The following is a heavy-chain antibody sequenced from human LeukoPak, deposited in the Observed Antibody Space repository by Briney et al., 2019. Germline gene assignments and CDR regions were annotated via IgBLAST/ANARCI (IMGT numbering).Heavy chain of an antibody. Sequence: SETLSLTCTVSGGSINSYYWSWIRQPPGKGLEWIGYIYYSGSTNYNPSLKSRVTISVDTSKNQFSLKLNSVTAADTAVYYCARWATVTTRVAFDIWGQGTMVTVSS. CDR1: GGSINSYY. CDR3: ARWATVTTRVAFDI. V-gene: IGHV4-59*01. D-gene: IGHD4-17*01. J-gene: IGHJ3*02. CDR2: IYYSGST.